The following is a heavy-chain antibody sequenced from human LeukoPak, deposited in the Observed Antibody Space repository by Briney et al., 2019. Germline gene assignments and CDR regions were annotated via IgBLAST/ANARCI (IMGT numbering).Heavy chain of an antibody. D-gene: IGHD4-23*01. CDR1: GYTFTSYG. V-gene: IGHV1-2*02. CDR3: ARGTDYGGNEVDP. CDR2: INPNSGGT. J-gene: IGHJ5*02. Sequence: ASVKVSCKASGYTFTSYGISWVRQAPGQGLEWMGWINPNSGGTNYAQKFQGRVTMTRDTSISTAYMELSRLRSDDTAVYYCARGTDYGGNEVDPWGQGTLVTVSS.